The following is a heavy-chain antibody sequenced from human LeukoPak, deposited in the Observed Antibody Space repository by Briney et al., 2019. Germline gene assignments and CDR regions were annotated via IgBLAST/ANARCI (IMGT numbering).Heavy chain of an antibody. CDR3: ARVDGGNMLRGVTGYMDV. CDR2: IIPIFGTA. D-gene: IGHD3-10*01. V-gene: IGHV1-69*13. J-gene: IGHJ6*03. Sequence: ASVKVSCKASGGTFSSYAISWVRQAPGQGLEGMGGIIPIFGTANYAQKFQGRVTITADESTSTAYMELSSLRSEDTAVYYCARVDGGNMLRGVTGYMDVWGKGTTVTISS. CDR1: GGTFSSYA.